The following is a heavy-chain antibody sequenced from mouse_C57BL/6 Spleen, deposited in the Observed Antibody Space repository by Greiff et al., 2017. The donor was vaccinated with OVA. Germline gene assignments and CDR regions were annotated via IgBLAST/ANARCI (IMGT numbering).Heavy chain of an antibody. CDR3: ARGGYYGSSYDFDY. CDR1: GYSFTDYN. CDR2: INPNYGTT. V-gene: IGHV1-39*01. Sequence: EVKLQESGPELVKPGASVKISCKASGYSFTDYNMNWVKQSNGKSLEWIGVINPNYGTTSYNQKFKGKATLTVDQSSSTAYMQLNSLTSEDSAVYYCARGGYYGSSYDFDYWGQGTTLTVSS. D-gene: IGHD1-1*01. J-gene: IGHJ2*01.